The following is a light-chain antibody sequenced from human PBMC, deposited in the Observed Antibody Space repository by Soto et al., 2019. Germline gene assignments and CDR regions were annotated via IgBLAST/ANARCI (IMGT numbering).Light chain of an antibody. CDR3: GSWDSSLSAYV. CDR2: DDN. Sequence: QSVLTQPPPVSAAPGQKVTISCSGSSSNIGGNSVSWYQQLPGTAPKLLIYDDNKRPSGIPDRFSGSKSGTSATLGITGFQTGDEADYYCGSWDSSLSAYVFGTRTKVTVL. J-gene: IGLJ1*01. CDR1: SSNIGGNS. V-gene: IGLV1-51*01.